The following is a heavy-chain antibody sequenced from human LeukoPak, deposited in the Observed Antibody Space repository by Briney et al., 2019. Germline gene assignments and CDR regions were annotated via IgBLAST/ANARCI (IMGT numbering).Heavy chain of an antibody. Sequence: ASVKVSCKASGGTFSSYAISWVRQAPGQGLEWMGGIIPIFGTANYAQKFQGRVTITADESTSTAHMELSSLRSEDTAVYYCEITHDYGDYFDYWGQGTLVTVSS. CDR1: GGTFSSYA. D-gene: IGHD4-17*01. V-gene: IGHV1-69*13. CDR2: IIPIFGTA. J-gene: IGHJ4*02. CDR3: EITHDYGDYFDY.